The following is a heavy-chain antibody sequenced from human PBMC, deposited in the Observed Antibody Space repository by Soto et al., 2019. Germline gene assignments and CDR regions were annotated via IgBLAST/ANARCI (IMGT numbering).Heavy chain of an antibody. D-gene: IGHD1-26*01. J-gene: IGHJ2*01. V-gene: IGHV1-46*01. CDR2: INPSGGST. Sequence: QAPGQGLEWMGIINPSGGSTSYAQKFQGRVTMTRDTSTSTVYMELSSLRSEDTAVYYCARGGMGGSDWYFDLWGRGTLVTVS. CDR3: ARGGMGGSDWYFDL.